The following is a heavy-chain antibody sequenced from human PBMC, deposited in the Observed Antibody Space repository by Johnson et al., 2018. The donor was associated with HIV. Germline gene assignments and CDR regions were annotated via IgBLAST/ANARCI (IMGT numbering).Heavy chain of an antibody. J-gene: IGHJ3*02. Sequence: LRLSCAASGFTVSSNYMSWVRQAPGKGLEWVSVIYGGGSGGSTYYVDSVKGRFTISRDNSKNTLYLQMNSLRAEDTAVYYCARGVYSSSWYGAFDIWGQGTMVTVSS. CDR1: GFTVSSNY. CDR2: IYGGGSGGST. CDR3: ARGVYSSSWYGAFDI. D-gene: IGHD6-13*01. V-gene: IGHV3-53*01.